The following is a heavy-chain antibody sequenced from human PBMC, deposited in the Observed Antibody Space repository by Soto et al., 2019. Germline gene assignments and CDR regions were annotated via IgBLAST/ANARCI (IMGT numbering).Heavy chain of an antibody. CDR2: ISYDGSNK. CDR1: GFTFSSYA. V-gene: IGHV3-30-3*01. Sequence: QVQLVESGGGVVQPGRSLRLSCAASGFTFSSYAMHWVRQAPDKGLEWVAVISYDGSNKYYADSVKGRFTISRDNSKNTLYLQMNSLRAEDTAVYYCASGWRDSSSSSHYGMDVWGQGTTVTVSS. D-gene: IGHD6-6*01. CDR3: ASGWRDSSSSSHYGMDV. J-gene: IGHJ6*02.